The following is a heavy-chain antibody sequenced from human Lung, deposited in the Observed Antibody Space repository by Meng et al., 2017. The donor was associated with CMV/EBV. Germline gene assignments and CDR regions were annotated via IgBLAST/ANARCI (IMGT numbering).Heavy chain of an antibody. CDR3: VRTLSGSENF. CDR1: GFTTNSHW. V-gene: IGHV3-7*03. D-gene: IGHD1-26*01. J-gene: IGHJ4*02. CDR2: INPDGSEK. Sequence: GEXXKIFCAASGFTTNSHWMNWVRQAPGKGLEWVANINPDGSEKCYVDSVKGRFTISRDSAKNSVFLQMNSLRDDDTAVYYCVRTLSGSENFWGQGTLVTVSS.